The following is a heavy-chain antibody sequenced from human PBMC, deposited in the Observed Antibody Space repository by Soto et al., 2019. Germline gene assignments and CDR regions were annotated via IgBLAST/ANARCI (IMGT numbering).Heavy chain of an antibody. J-gene: IGHJ5*02. CDR3: ITDFRRMTLLRGIGKFDP. CDR2: IKSNSEGGTT. Sequence: PGGSLRLSCAASGFTVSNAWMSWVRQAPGKGLEWVGRIKSNSEGGTTDNAAPVKGRFTISRDDSKNTVYLQMKSLKTEDTAVYYCITDFRRMTLLRGIGKFDPWGQGTLVTVSS. CDR1: GFTVSNAW. V-gene: IGHV3-15*01. D-gene: IGHD3-10*01.